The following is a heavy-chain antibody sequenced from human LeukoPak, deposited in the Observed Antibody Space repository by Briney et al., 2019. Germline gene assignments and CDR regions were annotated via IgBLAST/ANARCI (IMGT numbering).Heavy chain of an antibody. D-gene: IGHD3-22*01. V-gene: IGHV3-23*01. CDR1: GFTFSSSA. CDR3: ARGIRSNDGGAYYPYHFDY. Sequence: GGSLRLSCAASGFTFSSSAMSWVRQVPGKGLESVSGISASGGSTSYADSVKGRFTISRDTSRNTVYLQMNSLTAEDTAIYYCARGIRSNDGGAYYPYHFDYWGQGTLVTVSS. J-gene: IGHJ4*02. CDR2: ISASGGST.